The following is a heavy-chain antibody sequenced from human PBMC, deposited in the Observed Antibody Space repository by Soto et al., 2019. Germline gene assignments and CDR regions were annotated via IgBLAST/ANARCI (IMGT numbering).Heavy chain of an antibody. CDR2: INHSGST. D-gene: IGHD6-19*01. J-gene: IGHJ4*02. V-gene: IGHV4-34*01. Sequence: SETMSLTSAVYGGSFSGYYWSWIRQPPGKGLEWIGEINHSGSTNYNPSLKSRVTISVDTSKNQFSLKLSSVTAADTAVYYCARHIAVAGTGYWGQGTLVTVSS. CDR3: ARHIAVAGTGY. CDR1: GGSFSGYY.